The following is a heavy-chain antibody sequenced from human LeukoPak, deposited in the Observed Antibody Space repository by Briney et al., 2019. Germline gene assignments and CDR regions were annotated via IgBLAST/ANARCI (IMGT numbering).Heavy chain of an antibody. J-gene: IGHJ4*02. V-gene: IGHV3-23*01. Sequence: PGGSLRLSCAASGFTFSSYAMSWVRQAPGKGLEWVSVISGSGGSTYYADSVKGRFTISRDNSKNTLYLQMNSLRAEDTAVYYCAKDLADRGSCFDYWGQGTLVTVSS. CDR1: GFTFSSYA. CDR3: AKDLADRGSCFDY. D-gene: IGHD6-13*01. CDR2: ISGSGGST.